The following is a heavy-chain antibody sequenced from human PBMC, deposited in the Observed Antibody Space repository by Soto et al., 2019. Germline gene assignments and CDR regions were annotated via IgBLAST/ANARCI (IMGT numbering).Heavy chain of an antibody. CDR3: ARVSSGWFGGDDAFDI. D-gene: IGHD6-19*01. CDR1: GYTFTSYA. Sequence: ASVKVSCKASGYTFTSYAMHWVRQAPGQRLEWMGWINAGNGNTKYSQKFQGRVTITRGTSASTAYMELSSLRSEDTAVYYCARVSSGWFGGDDAFDIWGQGTMVTGS. CDR2: INAGNGNT. J-gene: IGHJ3*02. V-gene: IGHV1-3*01.